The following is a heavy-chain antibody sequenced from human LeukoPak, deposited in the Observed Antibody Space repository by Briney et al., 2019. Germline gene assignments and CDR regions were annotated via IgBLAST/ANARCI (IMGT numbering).Heavy chain of an antibody. D-gene: IGHD6-19*01. J-gene: IGHJ5*02. V-gene: IGHV3-23*01. Sequence: GGSLRLSCAASGFTFSSYAMRWVRQAPGNGLEWVSALSGSGGSTYYADSVRGRFTISRDNSKNTLYLQMNSLRAEDTAVYYCAKDHEIAVAGDWFDPWGQGTLVTVSS. CDR2: LSGSGGST. CDR3: AKDHEIAVAGDWFDP. CDR1: GFTFSSYA.